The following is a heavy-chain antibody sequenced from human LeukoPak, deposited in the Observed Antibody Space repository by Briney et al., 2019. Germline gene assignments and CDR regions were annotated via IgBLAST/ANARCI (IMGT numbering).Heavy chain of an antibody. CDR2: ITSDGRNT. J-gene: IGHJ4*02. CDR1: GFTLSTSW. V-gene: IGHV3-74*01. Sequence: PGGSLRLSCAASGFTLSTSWMNWVRHAPGKGLVWVSCITSDGRNTVYADSVKGRFTISRDNAKNSLYLQMNSLRAEDTAVYYCARDWAYIAVAGWEPVADYWGQGTLVTVSS. CDR3: ARDWAYIAVAGWEPVADY. D-gene: IGHD6-19*01.